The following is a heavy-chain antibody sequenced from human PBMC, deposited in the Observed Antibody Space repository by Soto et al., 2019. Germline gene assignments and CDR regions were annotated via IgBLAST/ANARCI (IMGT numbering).Heavy chain of an antibody. CDR1: GYTFTSYA. CDR2: INAGNGNT. Sequence: GASVKVSCKASGYTFTSYAMHWVRQAPGQRLEWMGWINAGNGNTKYSQKFQGRVTITRDTSASTAYMELSSLRSEDTAVYYCARVGRYSYAFDYWGQGTLVTVSS. D-gene: IGHD5-18*01. J-gene: IGHJ4*02. V-gene: IGHV1-3*01. CDR3: ARVGRYSYAFDY.